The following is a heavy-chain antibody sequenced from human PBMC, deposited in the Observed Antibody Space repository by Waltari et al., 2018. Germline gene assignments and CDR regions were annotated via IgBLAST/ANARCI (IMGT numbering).Heavy chain of an antibody. V-gene: IGHV4-34*01. CDR2: IHYSGST. CDR1: GESFLGYF. J-gene: IGHJ4*01. Sequence: QVQLHQLGAGQLKPSETLSLPCAVSGESFLGYFWSWIRQSPGKGLEGLGAIHYSGSTNYNPTLASRLSLSVDTTKKQFSLRLTSVTAADAALYFCARYGEVPPNYFFDYWGQGTLVTVSS. D-gene: IGHD2-21*01. CDR3: ARYGEVPPNYFFDY.